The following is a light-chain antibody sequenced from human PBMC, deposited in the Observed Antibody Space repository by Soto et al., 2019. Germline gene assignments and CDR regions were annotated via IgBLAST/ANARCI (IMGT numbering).Light chain of an antibody. CDR3: SAFAAHDTVV. CDR2: EVN. J-gene: IGLJ2*01. V-gene: IGLV2-8*01. CDR1: SSDVGAYDY. Sequence: QSVLTQPPSASGSPGQSVTISCTGTSSDVGAYDYVCWYQQHPGKAPKLMIYEVNKRPSGVPDRFSGSKSGNTASLTVSGLQAGDEADYYCSAFAAHDTVVFGGGTKLTVL.